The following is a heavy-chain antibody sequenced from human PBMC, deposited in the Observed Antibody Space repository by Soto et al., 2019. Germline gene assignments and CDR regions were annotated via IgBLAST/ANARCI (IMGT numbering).Heavy chain of an antibody. CDR1: GFTFSHAW. CDR3: TTAGLRFLEWLQLLYYGMDV. J-gene: IGHJ6*02. CDR2: IKSKTDGGTT. Sequence: KPGGSLRLSCAASGFTFSHAWMNWVRQAPGKGLEWVGRIKSKTDGGTTDYAAPVKGRYTISRDDSKNTLYLQMNSLKTEDTAVYYCTTAGLRFLEWLQLLYYGMDVWGQGTTVTVSS. V-gene: IGHV3-15*07. D-gene: IGHD3-3*01.